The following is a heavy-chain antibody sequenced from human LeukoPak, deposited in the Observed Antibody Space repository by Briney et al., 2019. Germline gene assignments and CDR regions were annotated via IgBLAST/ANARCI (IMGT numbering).Heavy chain of an antibody. CDR2: INPNSGGT. D-gene: IGHD3-10*01. J-gene: IGHJ6*03. V-gene: IGHV1-2*02. CDR1: GYTFTCYY. CDR3: ARGPSITMIRGGQWYYYMDV. Sequence: ASVKVSCKASGYTFTCYYMHWVRQAPGQGLEWMGWINPNSGGTNYAQKFQGRVTMTRDTSISTVYMELSSLRSEDTAVYYCARGPSITMIRGGQWYYYMDVWGKGTTVTISS.